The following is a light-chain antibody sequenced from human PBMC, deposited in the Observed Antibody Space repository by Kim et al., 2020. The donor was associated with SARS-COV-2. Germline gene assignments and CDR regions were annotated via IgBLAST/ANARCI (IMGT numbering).Light chain of an antibody. Sequence: SPGERDTLSCRASQSVSNNDLAWYQQKPGQAHRRLIYDASRRATGIADRFSGSGSGTDFTLTISRLEPEDFAVYHCQQHGSAPWTFGQGTKVDIK. CDR3: QQHGSAPWT. V-gene: IGKV3-20*01. J-gene: IGKJ1*01. CDR1: QSVSNND. CDR2: DAS.